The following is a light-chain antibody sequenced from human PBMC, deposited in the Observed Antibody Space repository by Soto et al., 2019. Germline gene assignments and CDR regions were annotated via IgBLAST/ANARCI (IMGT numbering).Light chain of an antibody. CDR3: MQSLQTPLT. V-gene: IGKV2-28*01. Sequence: DIVMTQSPLSLPVTPGEPASISCTSSQSLLHSNGYNYLDWYLQKPGQSPQLLIYLGSNRASGVPDRFSGSGSGTDFTLTISRVEAEDVGVYYCMQSLQTPLTFGGGTKVEIK. J-gene: IGKJ4*01. CDR1: QSLLHSNGYNY. CDR2: LGS.